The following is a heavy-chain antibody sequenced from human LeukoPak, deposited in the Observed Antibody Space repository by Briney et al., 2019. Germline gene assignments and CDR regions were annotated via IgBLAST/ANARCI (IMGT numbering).Heavy chain of an antibody. D-gene: IGHD5-24*01. CDR1: GYTFTSYD. Sequence: ASVKVSCKASGYTFTSYDINWVRQATGQGLEWMGWMNTNSGNTGYAQKFQGRVTMTRNTSISTAYMELSSLRSEDTAVYYCARRFVGRWLQFWFDPWGQGTLVTVSS. V-gene: IGHV1-8*01. CDR3: ARRFVGRWLQFWFDP. J-gene: IGHJ5*02. CDR2: MNTNSGNT.